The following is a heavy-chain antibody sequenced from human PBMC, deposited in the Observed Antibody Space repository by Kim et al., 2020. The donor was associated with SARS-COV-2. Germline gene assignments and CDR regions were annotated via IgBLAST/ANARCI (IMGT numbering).Heavy chain of an antibody. CDR1: GYTFTSYD. Sequence: ASVKVSCKASGYTFTSYDINWVRQATGQGLEWMGWMNPNSGNTGYAQKFQGRVTMTRNTSISTAYMELSSLRSEDTAVYYWARGGPYGDYVDYWGQGTLVTVSS. J-gene: IGHJ4*02. CDR2: MNPNSGNT. CDR3: ARGGPYGDYVDY. V-gene: IGHV1-8*01. D-gene: IGHD4-17*01.